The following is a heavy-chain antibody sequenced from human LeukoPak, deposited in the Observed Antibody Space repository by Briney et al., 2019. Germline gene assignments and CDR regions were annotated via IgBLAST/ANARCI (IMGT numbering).Heavy chain of an antibody. CDR3: ARKTSGWFDS. CDR2: IYTGTT. J-gene: IGHJ5*01. V-gene: IGHV4-4*09. CDR1: GASISSYY. Sequence: SETLSLTCTVSGASISSYYWSWIRQPLGKGLEWIGYIYTGTTNYNPSLKSRVTISVDTSKNQFSLKVNSMTAADTAVYYCARKTSGWFDSWGQGTLVTVSA.